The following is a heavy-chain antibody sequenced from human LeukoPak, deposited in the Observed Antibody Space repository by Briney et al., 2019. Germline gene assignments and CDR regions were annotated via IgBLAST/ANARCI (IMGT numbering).Heavy chain of an antibody. CDR3: ARVRITMVRGVTPPDSYYYMDV. V-gene: IGHV3-48*01. CDR1: GFTFSAYA. J-gene: IGHJ6*03. CDR2: ISSSDST. Sequence: GGSLRLSCAASGFTFSAYAMNWVRQAPGKGLEWVLYISSSDSTDYADSVKGRFTISRDNAKNSLYLQMNSLRAEDTAVYYCARVRITMVRGVTPPDSYYYMDVWGKGTTVTVSS. D-gene: IGHD3-10*01.